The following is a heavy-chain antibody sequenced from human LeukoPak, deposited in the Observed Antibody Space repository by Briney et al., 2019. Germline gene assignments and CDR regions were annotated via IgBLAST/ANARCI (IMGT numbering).Heavy chain of an antibody. Sequence: SGGSLRLSCATSGFTFSTYAMTWVRQAPGKGLEGVSSISSSSSYIYYADSVKGRFTISRDNAKTSLYLQMNSLRAEDTAVYYCARDQGGNWFDPWGQGTLVTVSS. J-gene: IGHJ5*02. D-gene: IGHD3-16*01. V-gene: IGHV3-21*01. CDR2: ISSSSSYI. CDR3: ARDQGGNWFDP. CDR1: GFTFSTYA.